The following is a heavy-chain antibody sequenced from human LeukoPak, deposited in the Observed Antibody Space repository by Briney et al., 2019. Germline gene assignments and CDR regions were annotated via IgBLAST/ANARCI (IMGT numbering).Heavy chain of an antibody. CDR3: ARWRGSTSERSDY. V-gene: IGHV3-7*01. Sequence: GGSLRFSGTASGFTFSDFWRTWVRQAPGKGLEWVANIKQGGSAKYYVDSVRGRFTITRDNAKNSLYLQMDSLRVEDTATYYCARWRGSTSERSDYWGQGTLVTVSS. CDR1: GFTFSDFW. CDR2: IKQGGSAK. D-gene: IGHD2-2*01. J-gene: IGHJ4*02.